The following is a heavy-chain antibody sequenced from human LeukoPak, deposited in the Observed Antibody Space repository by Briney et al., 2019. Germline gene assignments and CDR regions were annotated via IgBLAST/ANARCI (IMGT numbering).Heavy chain of an antibody. Sequence: ASVKVSCKASGYTFTSYYMHWVRQAPGQGLEWMGIINPSGGSTSYAQKFQGRVTMTRDTSTSTVYMELSSLRSEDTAVYYCAGDRGHYYGSGMKRPGRFDYWGQGTLVTVSS. CDR3: AGDRGHYYGSGMKRPGRFDY. D-gene: IGHD3-10*01. J-gene: IGHJ4*02. CDR1: GYTFTSYY. V-gene: IGHV1-46*01. CDR2: INPSGGST.